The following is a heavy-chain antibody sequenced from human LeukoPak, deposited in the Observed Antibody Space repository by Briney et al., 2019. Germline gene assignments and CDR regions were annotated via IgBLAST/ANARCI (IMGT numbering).Heavy chain of an antibody. J-gene: IGHJ4*02. V-gene: IGHV1-2*02. CDR1: GYTLTSYD. Sequence: ASVKVSCKASGYTLTSYDINWVRQAPGQGLEWMGWINPNSGGTNYAQKFQGRVTMTRDTSISTAYMELSRLRSDDTAVYYCASEYSSSSSSYYFDYWGQGTLVTVSS. CDR2: INPNSGGT. D-gene: IGHD6-6*01. CDR3: ASEYSSSSSSYYFDY.